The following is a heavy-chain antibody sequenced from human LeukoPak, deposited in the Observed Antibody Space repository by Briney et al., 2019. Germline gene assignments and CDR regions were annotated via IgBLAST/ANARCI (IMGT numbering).Heavy chain of an antibody. CDR1: GYTFTGYY. Sequence: ASVKVSCKASGYTFTGYYIHWLRQAPGQGLEWMGWIRPNSGGTNYAQKFQGRVTMTRDTSISTVYMKLSSLRSDDTPVYYCAGSIAATGHMPHDYWGQGTLVTVSS. J-gene: IGHJ4*02. V-gene: IGHV1-2*02. D-gene: IGHD6-13*01. CDR3: AGSIAATGHMPHDY. CDR2: IRPNSGGT.